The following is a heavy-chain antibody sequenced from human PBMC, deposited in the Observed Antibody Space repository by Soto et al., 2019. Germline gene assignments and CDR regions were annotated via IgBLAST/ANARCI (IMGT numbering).Heavy chain of an antibody. Sequence: GGSLRLSCAASGFTFSSYGMHWVRQAPGKGLEWVAVISYDGSNKYYADSVKGRFTISRDNSKNTLYLQMNSLRAEDTAVYYCAKRAGGYYGSGSYPDHGFDYWGQGTLVTVSS. CDR3: AKRAGGYYGSGSYPDHGFDY. D-gene: IGHD3-10*01. CDR1: GFTFSSYG. V-gene: IGHV3-30*18. J-gene: IGHJ4*02. CDR2: ISYDGSNK.